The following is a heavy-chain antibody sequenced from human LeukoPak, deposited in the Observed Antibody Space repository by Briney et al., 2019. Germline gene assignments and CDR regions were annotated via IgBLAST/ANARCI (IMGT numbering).Heavy chain of an antibody. V-gene: IGHV4-34*01. CDR3: AREPIAVGY. CDR1: GGSFSGYY. CDR2: INHSGST. D-gene: IGHD6-19*01. J-gene: IGHJ4*02. Sequence: SETLSLTCAVYGGSFSGYYWSWIRQPPGKGLEWIGEINHSGSTNYNPSIKSRVTISADTSKNQSSLKLSSVTAADTAVYYCAREPIAVGYWGQGTLVTVSS.